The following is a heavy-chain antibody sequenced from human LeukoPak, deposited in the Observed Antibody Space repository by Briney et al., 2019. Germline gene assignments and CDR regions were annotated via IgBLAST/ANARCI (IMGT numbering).Heavy chain of an antibody. J-gene: IGHJ6*02. CDR2: IYYSGST. CDR1: GGSISSGGYY. CDR3: ARYSSGYGGFLDYGMDV. V-gene: IGHV4-31*03. Sequence: PSETLPLTCTVSGGSISSGGYYWSWIRQHPGKGLEWIGYIYYSGSTYYNPSLKSRVTISVDTSKNQFSLKLSSVTAADTAVYYCARYSSGYGGFLDYGMDVWGQGTTVTVSS. D-gene: IGHD3-22*01.